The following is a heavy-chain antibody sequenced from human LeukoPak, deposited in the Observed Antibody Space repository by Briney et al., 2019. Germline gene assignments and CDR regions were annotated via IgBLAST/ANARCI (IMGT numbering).Heavy chain of an antibody. CDR1: GYTFTSYG. Sequence: GASVKVSCKASGYTFTSYGISWVRQAPGQGLEWMGWISAYNGNTNYAQKLQGRVTMTTDTSTSTAYMELRSLRSDDTAVYYCARDKVSGVLWFGESVPLDYWGQGTLVTVSS. D-gene: IGHD3-10*01. J-gene: IGHJ4*02. CDR2: ISAYNGNT. V-gene: IGHV1-18*01. CDR3: ARDKVSGVLWFGESVPLDY.